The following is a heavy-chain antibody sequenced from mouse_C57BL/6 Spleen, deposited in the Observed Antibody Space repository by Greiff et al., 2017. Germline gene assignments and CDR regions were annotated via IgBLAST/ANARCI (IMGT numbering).Heavy chain of an antibody. CDR1: GYTFTDYN. J-gene: IGHJ4*01. CDR3: ARQLRPSYAMDY. V-gene: IGHV1-18*01. CDR2: INPNNGGT. D-gene: IGHD3-2*02. Sequence: VQLKESGPELVKPGASVKIPCKASGYTFTDYNMDWVKQSHGKSLEWIGDINPNNGGTIYNQKFKGKATLTVDKSSSTAYMELRSLTSEDTAVYYCARQLRPSYAMDYWGQGTSVTVSS.